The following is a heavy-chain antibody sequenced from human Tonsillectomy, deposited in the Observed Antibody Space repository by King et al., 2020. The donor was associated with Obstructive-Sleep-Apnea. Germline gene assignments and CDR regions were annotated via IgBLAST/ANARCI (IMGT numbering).Heavy chain of an antibody. D-gene: IGHD2-21*02. V-gene: IGHV4-59*01. CDR1: GGSISSYY. CDR3: ASGPFAYCGGDCYNY. J-gene: IGHJ4*02. CDR2: TYYSGST. Sequence: QVQLQESGPGLVKPSETLSLTCTVSGGSISSYYWSWIRQPPGKGLEWIGYTYYSGSTNYNPSLKSRVTISVDTSKNQFSLKLSSVTAADTAVYYCASGPFAYCGGDCYNYWGQGTLVTVSS.